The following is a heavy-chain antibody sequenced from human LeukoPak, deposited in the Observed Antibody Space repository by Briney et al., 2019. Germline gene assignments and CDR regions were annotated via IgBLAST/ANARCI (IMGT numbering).Heavy chain of an antibody. V-gene: IGHV1-2*02. J-gene: IGHJ4*02. Sequence: ASVKVSCKASGYTFTGYYMHWVRQAPGQGLEWMGWINPNSGGTNYAQKLQGRVTMTTDTSTSTAYMELRSLRSDDTAVYYCARDFITENYYDSSGYYEVCDYWGQGTLVTVSS. CDR3: ARDFITENYYDSSGYYEVCDY. CDR1: GYTFTGYY. CDR2: INPNSGGT. D-gene: IGHD3-22*01.